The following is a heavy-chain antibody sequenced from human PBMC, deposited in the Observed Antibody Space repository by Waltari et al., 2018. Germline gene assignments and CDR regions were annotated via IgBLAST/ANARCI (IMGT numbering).Heavy chain of an antibody. J-gene: IGHJ4*02. CDR1: GFTFSSYG. V-gene: IGHV3-23*01. D-gene: IGHD2-21*02. CDR3: AKGGVVTAWDEY. CDR2: ISGGSDYI. Sequence: EVQLLESGGGLVQPGGSLRLSWAAYGFTFSSYGMRWVRQAPGKGPEWVSAISGGSDYIYYADSVRGRFTISRDNSKNTLYLQMSSLKAEDTAVYYCAKGGVVTAWDEYWGQGTLVTVSS.